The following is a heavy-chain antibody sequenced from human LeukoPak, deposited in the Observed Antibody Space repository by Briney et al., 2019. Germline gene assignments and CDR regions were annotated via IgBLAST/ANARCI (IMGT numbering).Heavy chain of an antibody. D-gene: IGHD3-22*01. J-gene: IGHJ4*02. Sequence: GGSLRLSCAASGFTFSSYEMNWVRQAPGKGLEWVSYISSSGSTIYYADSVKGRFTISRDNAKNSLYLQMNSLRAEDTAVYYCARGGEVYYYVGSGFVFDYWGQGTLVTVSS. CDR1: GFTFSSYE. CDR2: ISSSGSTI. CDR3: ARGGEVYYYVGSGFVFDY. V-gene: IGHV3-48*03.